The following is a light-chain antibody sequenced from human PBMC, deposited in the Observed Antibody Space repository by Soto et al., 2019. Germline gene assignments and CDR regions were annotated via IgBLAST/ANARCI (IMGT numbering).Light chain of an antibody. J-gene: IGKJ1*01. CDR3: QQSYSTPWT. CDR1: QSISSY. V-gene: IGKV1-39*01. CDR2: AAS. Sequence: DIQMTQSPSSLSASVGDRVTITCRASQSISSYLNWYQQKPGKAPKLLIYAASSLQSGVPSRFSGSGSGTDFTLTISSLQHEDFATYYCQQSYSTPWTCGQGTKVEIK.